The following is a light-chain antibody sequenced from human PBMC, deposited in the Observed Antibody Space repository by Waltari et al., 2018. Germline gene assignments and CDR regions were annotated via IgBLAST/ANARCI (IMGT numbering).Light chain of an antibody. CDR1: TTDIGVSDF. CDR2: DVT. V-gene: IGLV2-23*02. J-gene: IGLJ2*01. Sequence: QSALTQPASVSGSPGQSITISCPGTTTDIGVSDFVPWYQHHPGKAPKVMIYDVTKRPSGVANRFSGSKSGNTASLTISGLQAEDEADYYCCSYAGNNYVLFGGGTKLTVL. CDR3: CSYAGNNYVL.